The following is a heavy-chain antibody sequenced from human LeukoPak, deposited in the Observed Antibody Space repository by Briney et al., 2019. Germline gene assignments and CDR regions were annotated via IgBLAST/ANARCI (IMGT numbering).Heavy chain of an antibody. Sequence: GGSLRLSCAASGFTFSSYSMNWVRQAPGKGLEWVSSITSSSSYIYYADSVKGRFTIPRDNAKNSLYLQMNSLRAEDTAVYYCARGCSGGSCYVGYWGQRTLVTVSS. V-gene: IGHV3-21*01. CDR2: ITSSSSYI. D-gene: IGHD2-15*01. CDR1: GFTFSSYS. J-gene: IGHJ4*02. CDR3: ARGCSGGSCYVGY.